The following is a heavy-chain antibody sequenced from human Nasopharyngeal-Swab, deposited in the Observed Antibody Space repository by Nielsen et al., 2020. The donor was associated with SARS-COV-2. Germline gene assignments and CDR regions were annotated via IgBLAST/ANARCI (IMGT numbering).Heavy chain of an antibody. CDR2: IYYSGST. Sequence: WIRRPPGKGLEWIGYIYYSGSTYYNPSLKSQVTISVDTSKNQFSLKLSSVTAADTAVYYCARGGYGSGSYHFDYWGQGTLVTVSS. J-gene: IGHJ4*02. CDR3: ARGGYGSGSYHFDY. D-gene: IGHD3-10*01. V-gene: IGHV4-31*01.